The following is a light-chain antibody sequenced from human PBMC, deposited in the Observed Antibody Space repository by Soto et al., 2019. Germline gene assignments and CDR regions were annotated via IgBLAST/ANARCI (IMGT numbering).Light chain of an antibody. V-gene: IGKV1-39*01. CDR3: QQSYSTPQT. Sequence: DSQMTQSPSSLSASVGDRVTISCRASQSLGGFLNWYQQKPGKAPKLLIYAASSLQSGVPSRFSGSGSGTDFTLTISSLQAEDFATYYCQQSYSTPQTFGQGTKVDIK. CDR1: QSLGGF. CDR2: AAS. J-gene: IGKJ1*01.